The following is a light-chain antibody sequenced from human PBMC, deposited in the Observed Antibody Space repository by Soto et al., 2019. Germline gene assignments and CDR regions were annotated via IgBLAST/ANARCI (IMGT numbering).Light chain of an antibody. V-gene: IGLV1-40*01. CDR2: GNS. Sequence: QSVLTQPPSVSGAPGQRVTISCTGSSSNIGAGYDVHWYQQLPGTAPKLLIYGNSNRPSGVPDRFSGSRSGTSASLAISGLRSEDEADYYCATWDDSLSHPVFGGGTKLTVL. CDR3: ATWDDSLSHPV. CDR1: SSNIGAGYD. J-gene: IGLJ2*01.